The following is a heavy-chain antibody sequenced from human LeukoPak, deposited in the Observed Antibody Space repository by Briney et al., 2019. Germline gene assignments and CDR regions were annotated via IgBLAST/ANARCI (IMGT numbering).Heavy chain of an antibody. CDR3: ARDPSEDIVVVPAARDAFDI. CDR1: GGTFSSYA. Sequence: GSSVKVSCKASGGTFSSYAISWVRQAPGQGLEWMGGIIPIFGTANYAQKFQGRVTITADESTSTAYMELSSLRSEDTAVYYCARDPSEDIVVVPAARDAFDIWGQGTMVTVSS. J-gene: IGHJ3*02. CDR2: IIPIFGTA. D-gene: IGHD2-2*01. V-gene: IGHV1-69*01.